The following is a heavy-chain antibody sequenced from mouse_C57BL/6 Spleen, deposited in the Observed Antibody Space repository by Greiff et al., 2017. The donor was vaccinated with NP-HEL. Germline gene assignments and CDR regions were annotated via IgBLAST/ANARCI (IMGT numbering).Heavy chain of an antibody. CDR1: GYAFSSYW. Sequence: QVHVKQSGAELVKPGASVKISCKASGYAFSSYWMNWVKQRPGKGLEWIGQIYPGDGDTNYNGKFKGKATLTADKSSSTAYMQLSSLTSEDSAVYFCARVYGSSYDAMDYWGQGTSVTVSS. CDR2: IYPGDGDT. CDR3: ARVYGSSYDAMDY. D-gene: IGHD1-1*01. V-gene: IGHV1-80*01. J-gene: IGHJ4*01.